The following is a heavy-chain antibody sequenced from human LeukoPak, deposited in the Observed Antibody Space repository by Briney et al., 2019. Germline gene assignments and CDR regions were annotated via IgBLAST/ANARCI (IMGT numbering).Heavy chain of an antibody. V-gene: IGHV5-51*01. Sequence: GESLKISCKGSGYSFTNYWIGWVRQMPGKGLEWMGIIYPGDSDTRYSPSFQGQVTISADKSISTAYLQWSSLKASDTAMYYCARQVEATMVRGVIMGPLNWFDPWGQGTLVTVSS. J-gene: IGHJ5*02. CDR2: IYPGDSDT. CDR3: ARQVEATMVRGVIMGPLNWFDP. D-gene: IGHD3-10*01. CDR1: GYSFTNYW.